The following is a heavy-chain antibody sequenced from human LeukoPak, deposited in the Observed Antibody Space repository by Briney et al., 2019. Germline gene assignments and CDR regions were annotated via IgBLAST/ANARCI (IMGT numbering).Heavy chain of an antibody. J-gene: IGHJ4*02. CDR1: GFTFSSYS. D-gene: IGHD5-24*01. Sequence: GGSLRLSCAASGFTFSSYSMNWVRQAPGKGLEWVSSISSSSSYIYYADSVKGRFTISRDNAKNSLYLQMNSLRAEDTAVYYCAREYREGATIPLGNWGQGTLVTVSS. CDR3: AREYREGATIPLGN. CDR2: ISSSSSYI. V-gene: IGHV3-21*01.